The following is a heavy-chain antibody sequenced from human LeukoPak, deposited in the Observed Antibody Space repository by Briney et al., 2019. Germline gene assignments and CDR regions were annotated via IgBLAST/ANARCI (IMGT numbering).Heavy chain of an antibody. Sequence: SQTLSLTCAVSGGSISSGGYSWSWIRQPPGKGLEWIGYIYHSGGTDYNPSLKSRVTISVDTSKNQFSLILSSVTAADTAVYYCTRSAYYYDSSGYGRYFHHWGQGTLVTVSS. J-gene: IGHJ1*01. CDR2: IYHSGGT. D-gene: IGHD3-22*01. V-gene: IGHV4-30-2*01. CDR1: GGSISSGGYS. CDR3: TRSAYYYDSSGYGRYFHH.